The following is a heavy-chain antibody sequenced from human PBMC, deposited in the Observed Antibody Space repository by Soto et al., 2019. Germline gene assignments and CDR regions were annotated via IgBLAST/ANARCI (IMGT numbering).Heavy chain of an antibody. CDR3: ARNSDCSSTSCPENWFDP. J-gene: IGHJ5*02. CDR1: GGSISSGGYY. CDR2: IYYSGST. Sequence: SETLSLTCTVSGGSISSGGYYWSWIRQHPGKGLEWIGYIYYSGSTYYNPSLKSRVTISVDTSKNQFSLKLSSVTAADTAVYYCARNSDCSSTSCPENWFDPWGQGTLVTVSS. V-gene: IGHV4-31*03. D-gene: IGHD2-2*01.